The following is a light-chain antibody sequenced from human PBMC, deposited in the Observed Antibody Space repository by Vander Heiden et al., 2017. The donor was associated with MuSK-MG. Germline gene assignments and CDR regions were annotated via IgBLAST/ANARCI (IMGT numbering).Light chain of an antibody. CDR1: QHLLQSSNKKNY. CDR3: HQYNATPYT. CDR2: WAS. Sequence: DIVINPSSDYLALSLGERATISCKSSQHLLQSSNKKNYLSWYQQRPGQPPRLLFYWASARDSGVPDRFSASGSGTDFTLSISSLQAEDVAIYYCHQYNATPYTFGQGTKLEIK. J-gene: IGKJ2*01. V-gene: IGKV4-1*01.